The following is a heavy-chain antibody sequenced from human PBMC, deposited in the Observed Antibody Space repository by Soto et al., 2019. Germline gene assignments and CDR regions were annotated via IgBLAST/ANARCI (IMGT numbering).Heavy chain of an antibody. CDR3: TTDSVVVVITTDAFDI. D-gene: IGHD3-22*01. V-gene: IGHV3-15*07. J-gene: IGHJ3*02. CDR1: GFTFSNAW. CDR2: IKSKTDGGTT. Sequence: GGSLRLSCAASGFTFSNAWMNWVRQAPGKGLEWVGRIKSKTDGGTTDYAAPVKGRFTISRDDSKNTLYLQMNSLKTEDTAVYYCTTDSVVVVITTDAFDIWGQGTMVTVSS.